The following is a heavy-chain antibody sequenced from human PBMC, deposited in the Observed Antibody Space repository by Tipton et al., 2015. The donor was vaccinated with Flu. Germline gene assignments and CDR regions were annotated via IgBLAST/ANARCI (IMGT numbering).Heavy chain of an antibody. CDR3: AREACTSATCYHGWFDP. CDR1: GYTFTDYY. J-gene: IGHJ5*02. V-gene: IGHV1-2*02. CDR2: IHPKSGDT. D-gene: IGHD2-2*01. Sequence: QLVQSGADMKKPGASVKVSCKASGYTFTDYYIHWVRQAPGQGLEWMGWIHPKSGDTHYAQRFQGRVTMTRDTSISAVFMELNRLRSDDTALYYCAREACTSATCYHGWFDPWGQGTLVTVSS.